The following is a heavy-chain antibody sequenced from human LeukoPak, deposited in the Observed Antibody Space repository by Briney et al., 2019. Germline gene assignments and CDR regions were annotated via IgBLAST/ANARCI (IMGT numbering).Heavy chain of an antibody. D-gene: IGHD1-26*01. Sequence: GGSLRLSCAASGFTFSSYDMHWVRQATGKGLEWVSAIGTAGDTYYPGSVKGRFTISRENAKNSLYLQMNSLRAGDTAVYYCARGGELLRPADYWGQGTLVTVSS. CDR2: IGTAGDT. V-gene: IGHV3-13*01. CDR3: ARGGELLRPADY. J-gene: IGHJ4*02. CDR1: GFTFSSYD.